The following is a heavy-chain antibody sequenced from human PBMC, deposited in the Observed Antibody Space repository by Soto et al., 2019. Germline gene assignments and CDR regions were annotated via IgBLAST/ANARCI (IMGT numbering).Heavy chain of an antibody. J-gene: IGHJ4*02. CDR2: IYHSGST. CDR1: GYSISSGYY. CDR3: ARVRASRVLRYFDWLYGYFDY. D-gene: IGHD3-9*01. Sequence: PSETLSLTCAVSGYSISSGYYWGWIRQPPGKGLEWIGSIYHSGSTYYNPSLKSRVTISVDTSENQFSLKLSSVTAADTAVYYCARVRASRVLRYFDWLYGYFDYWGQGTLVTVSS. V-gene: IGHV4-38-2*01.